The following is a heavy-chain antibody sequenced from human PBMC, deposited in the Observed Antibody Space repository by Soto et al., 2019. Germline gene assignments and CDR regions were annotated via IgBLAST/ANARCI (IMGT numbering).Heavy chain of an antibody. CDR2: IIPIFGTA. V-gene: IGHV1-69*01. Sequence: SVKGSCEASGGTFSSYAISWVRQAPVQGLEWMGGIIPIFGTANYAQKFQGRVTITADESTSTAYMELSSLRSEDTAVYYCARLLGNYDYYYYGMDVWGQGTTVTVSS. D-gene: IGHD4-4*01. J-gene: IGHJ6*02. CDR1: GGTFSSYA. CDR3: ARLLGNYDYYYYGMDV.